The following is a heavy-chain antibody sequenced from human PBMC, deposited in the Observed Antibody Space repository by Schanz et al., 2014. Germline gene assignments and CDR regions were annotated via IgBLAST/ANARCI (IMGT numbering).Heavy chain of an antibody. Sequence: MQLVESGGGLVKPGGSLRLSCTASGFTFSSYSMNWVRQAPGKGPEWVSAISGSGGSTYYADSVKGRFTISRDNAKRSLFLQMNSLRVEDTAVYFCVSQTGSPNYWGQGTLVTVSS. CDR3: VSQTGSPNY. J-gene: IGHJ4*02. D-gene: IGHD6-13*01. V-gene: IGHV3-21*01. CDR1: GFTFSSYS. CDR2: ISGSGGST.